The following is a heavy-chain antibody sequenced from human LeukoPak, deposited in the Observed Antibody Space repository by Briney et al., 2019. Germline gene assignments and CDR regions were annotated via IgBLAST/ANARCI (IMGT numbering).Heavy chain of an antibody. J-gene: IGHJ4*02. CDR2: ISYDGSNK. Sequence: GGSLRLSCAASGFTFSSYAIHWVRQAPGKGLEWVAVISYDGSNKYYADSVKGRFTISRDNSKNTLYLQMNSLRAEDTAVYYCARDADGSSSVLSYYFDYWGQGTLVTVSS. CDR3: ARDADGSSSVLSYYFDY. CDR1: GFTFSSYA. D-gene: IGHD6-6*01. V-gene: IGHV3-30*01.